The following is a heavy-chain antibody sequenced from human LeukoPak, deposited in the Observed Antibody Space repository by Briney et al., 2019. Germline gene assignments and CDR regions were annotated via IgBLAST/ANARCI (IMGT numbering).Heavy chain of an antibody. V-gene: IGHV1-2*02. CDR1: GYTFTGYY. CDR2: INPNSGGT. D-gene: IGHD3-22*01. Sequence: ASVKVSCKASGYTFTGYYMRWVRQSPGQGLEWMGWINPNSGGTNYAQKFQGRVTMTRDTSISTAYMELSRLRSDDTAVYYCARYGPHDSSGYYLSYFDYWGQGTLVTVSS. CDR3: ARYGPHDSSGYYLSYFDY. J-gene: IGHJ4*02.